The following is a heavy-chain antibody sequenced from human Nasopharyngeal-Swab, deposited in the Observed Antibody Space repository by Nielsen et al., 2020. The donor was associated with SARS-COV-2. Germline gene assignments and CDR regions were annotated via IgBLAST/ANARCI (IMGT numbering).Heavy chain of an antibody. D-gene: IGHD6-19*01. CDR1: GGSISSGGYY. J-gene: IGHJ3*02. Sequence: SETLSLTCTVSGGSISSGGYYWSWIRQHPGKGLEWIGYIYYSGSTYYNPSLKSRVTISVDTSKNQFSLKLSSVTAADTAVYYCARSLGWRHYAFDIWGHGTMVTVSS. V-gene: IGHV4-31*03. CDR3: ARSLGWRHYAFDI. CDR2: IYYSGST.